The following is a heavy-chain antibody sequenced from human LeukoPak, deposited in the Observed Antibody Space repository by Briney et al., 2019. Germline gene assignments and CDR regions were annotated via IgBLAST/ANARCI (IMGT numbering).Heavy chain of an antibody. V-gene: IGHV3-48*01. Sequence: GGSLRLSCAASGFTFSAYHINWVRQAPGKGLEWISYISTTGTTIHYADSVKGRFAISRDDSKNTVDLEMNSLRLEDTAVYFCARDASFSMDVWGQGTAVTVSS. J-gene: IGHJ6*02. CDR3: ARDASFSMDV. D-gene: IGHD6-6*01. CDR1: GFTFSAYH. CDR2: ISTTGTTI.